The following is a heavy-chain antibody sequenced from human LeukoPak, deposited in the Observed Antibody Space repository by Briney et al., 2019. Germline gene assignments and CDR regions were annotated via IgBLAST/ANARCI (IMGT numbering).Heavy chain of an antibody. Sequence: GASVKVSCKASGYTFTSYGISWVRQAPGQGLEWMGWISAYNGNTNYAQKLQGRVTMTTDTSTSTAYMELRSLRSDDTAVYYCARGRGYDFWSGFPPSHNWFDPWGQGTLVTVSS. CDR1: GYTFTSYG. J-gene: IGHJ5*02. CDR3: ARGRGYDFWSGFPPSHNWFDP. V-gene: IGHV1-18*01. CDR2: ISAYNGNT. D-gene: IGHD3-3*01.